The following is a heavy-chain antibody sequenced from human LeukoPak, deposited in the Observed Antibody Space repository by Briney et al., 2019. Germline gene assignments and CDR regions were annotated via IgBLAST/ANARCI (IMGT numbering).Heavy chain of an antibody. CDR3: AKDSSTETPGFFDY. D-gene: IGHD4-17*01. Sequence: GGSLRLSCAASGFTFASYAMNWVRQAPGRGLEEAAVMSGSGRYINYADSVKGRFAISRDNSKNTVYLQMNDMRVEDTAVYYCAKDSSTETPGFFDYWGRGTLVIVSS. V-gene: IGHV3-23*01. CDR1: GFTFASYA. CDR2: MSGSGRYI. J-gene: IGHJ4*02.